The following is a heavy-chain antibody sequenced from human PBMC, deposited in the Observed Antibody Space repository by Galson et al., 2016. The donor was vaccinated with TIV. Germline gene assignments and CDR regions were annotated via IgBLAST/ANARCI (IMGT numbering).Heavy chain of an antibody. V-gene: IGHV5-51*01. Sequence: QSGAEVKKSGESLKISCKTSGNTFINSWIAWVRQMPGKGLECMRVIYFDDSETIYSSSFEGHVTISVDKSINTAYLHWNRLKASDSAMYYCARLGCGADCYSGVGKWGQGTLVTVAS. D-gene: IGHD2-21*01. CDR1: GNTFINSW. J-gene: IGHJ4*02. CDR2: IYFDDSET. CDR3: ARLGCGADCYSGVGK.